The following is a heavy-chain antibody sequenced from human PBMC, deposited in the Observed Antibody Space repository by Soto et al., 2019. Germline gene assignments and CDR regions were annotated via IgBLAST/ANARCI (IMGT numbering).Heavy chain of an antibody. CDR3: AREPLTAHCSGGSCYWFDP. CDR1: GGSISSGDYY. V-gene: IGHV4-30-4*01. CDR2: IYYSGST. D-gene: IGHD2-15*01. Sequence: QVQLQESGPGLVKPSQTLSLTCTVSGGSISSGDYYWSWIRQPPGKGLEWIGYIYYSGSTYYNPSLRHRVTLSVETSNNQFSLKLSSVTAAETSVYYCAREPLTAHCSGGSCYWFDPWGQGTLVTVSS. J-gene: IGHJ5*02.